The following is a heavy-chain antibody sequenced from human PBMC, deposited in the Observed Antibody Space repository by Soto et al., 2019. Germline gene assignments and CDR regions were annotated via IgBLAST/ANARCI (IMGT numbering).Heavy chain of an antibody. CDR3: ARDPITMVRGVIISTTYYYYGMDV. CDR1: GGTFSSYA. D-gene: IGHD3-10*01. J-gene: IGHJ6*02. CDR2: IIPIFGTA. V-gene: IGHV1-69*13. Sequence: SVKVSCKASGGTFSSYAISWVRQAPGQGLGWMGGIIPIFGTANYAQKFQGRVTITADESTSTAYMELSSLRSEDTAVYYCARDPITMVRGVIISTTYYYYGMDVWGQGTTVTVSS.